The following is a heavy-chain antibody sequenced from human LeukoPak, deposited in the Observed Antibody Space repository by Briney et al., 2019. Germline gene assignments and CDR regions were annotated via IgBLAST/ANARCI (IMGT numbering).Heavy chain of an antibody. Sequence: SQTLSLTCAISGDSVSSKSAAWNWIRQSPSRGLEWLGRTYYRTEWHFDYADTVKGRITINSDTSKNQFSLQMNSLTPEDTAVYYCASVWSLGVWGQGTTVAVSS. J-gene: IGHJ6*02. D-gene: IGHD2-8*02. V-gene: IGHV6-1*01. CDR1: GDSVSSKSAA. CDR2: TYYRTEWHF. CDR3: ASVWSLGV.